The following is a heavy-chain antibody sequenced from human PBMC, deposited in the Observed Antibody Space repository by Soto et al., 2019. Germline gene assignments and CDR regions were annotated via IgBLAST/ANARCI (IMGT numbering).Heavy chain of an antibody. Sequence: HPGGSLRLSCAASGFAFRSYAMSWVRQAPGKGLEWVSTISASGGSTYYADSVKGRFTIARDNSKKTLYLQMNSLRAEDTAVYYCAKQGVPAAQGMPQSYFENWGQGTPVTVSS. CDR3: AKQGVPAAQGMPQSYFEN. V-gene: IGHV3-23*01. CDR2: ISASGGST. J-gene: IGHJ4*02. CDR1: GFAFRSYA. D-gene: IGHD2-2*01.